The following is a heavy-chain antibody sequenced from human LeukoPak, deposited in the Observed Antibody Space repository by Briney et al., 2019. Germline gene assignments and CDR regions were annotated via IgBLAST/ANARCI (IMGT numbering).Heavy chain of an antibody. CDR1: GGSFSGYY. J-gene: IGHJ4*02. D-gene: IGHD3-10*01. V-gene: IGHV4-34*01. CDR2: INHSGST. CDR3: ARDGSV. Sequence: PSETLSLTCAVYGGSFSGYYWSWIRQPPGKGLEWIGEINHSGSTNYNPSLKSRVTISVDTSKNRFSLKLSSVTAADTAVYYCARDGSVWGQGTLVTVSS.